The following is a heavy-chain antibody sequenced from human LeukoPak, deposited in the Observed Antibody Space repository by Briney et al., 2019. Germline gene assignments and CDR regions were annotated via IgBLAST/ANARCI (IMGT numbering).Heavy chain of an antibody. CDR3: ARAESSGWYGNFDY. J-gene: IGHJ4*02. D-gene: IGHD6-19*01. CDR1: GGSISSYY. Sequence: SETLSLTCTVSGGSISSYYWSWIRQPPGKGLEWIGYIYYSGSTNYNPSLKSRVTISVDTSKNQSSLKLSSVTAADTAVYYCARAESSGWYGNFDYWGQGTLVTVSS. CDR2: IYYSGST. V-gene: IGHV4-59*01.